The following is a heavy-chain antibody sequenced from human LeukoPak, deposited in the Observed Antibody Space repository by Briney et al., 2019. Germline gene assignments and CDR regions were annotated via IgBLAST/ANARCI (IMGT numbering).Heavy chain of an antibody. Sequence: GRSLRLSCEASGFTFSNYSMNWVRQAPGQGLEWVSGISWNGGSTGYADSVKGRFTISRDNAKNSLYLQMNSLRAEDTALYYCARDFTMIGLDRRAFDIWGQGTMVTVSS. V-gene: IGHV3-20*04. CDR1: GFTFSNYS. J-gene: IGHJ3*02. CDR3: ARDFTMIGLDRRAFDI. CDR2: ISWNGGST. D-gene: IGHD3-22*01.